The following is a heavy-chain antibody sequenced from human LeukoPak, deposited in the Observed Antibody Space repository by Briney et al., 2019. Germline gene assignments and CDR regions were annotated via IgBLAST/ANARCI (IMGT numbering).Heavy chain of an antibody. CDR2: ISSTGGTT. CDR3: AGTTVVTLGRSFDP. D-gene: IGHD4-23*01. CDR1: GITFSSYG. V-gene: IGHV3-23*01. Sequence: GGSLRLSCAASGITFSSYGMSWVRQAPGKGLEWVSSISSTGGTTYYADSVKGRFTISRDNSKNTLYLQMNSLRAEDTAVYYCAGTTVVTLGRSFDPWGQGTLVTVSS. J-gene: IGHJ5*02.